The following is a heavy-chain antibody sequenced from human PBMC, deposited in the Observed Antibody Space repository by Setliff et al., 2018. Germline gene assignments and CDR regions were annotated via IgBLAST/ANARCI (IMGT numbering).Heavy chain of an antibody. V-gene: IGHV1-18*01. CDR1: GYTFSNYG. Sequence: ASVKVSCKASGYTFSNYGITWVRQAPGQGLEWMGWTSAYSGNTKYAQKLQGIVTMTTDTSTTTAYLELRSLTSDDTAVYYCSRLVRYCTTTSCQGASGAEFWGQGTLVTVSS. CDR2: TSAYSGNT. D-gene: IGHD2-2*01. J-gene: IGHJ4*02. CDR3: SRLVRYCTTTSCQGASGAEF.